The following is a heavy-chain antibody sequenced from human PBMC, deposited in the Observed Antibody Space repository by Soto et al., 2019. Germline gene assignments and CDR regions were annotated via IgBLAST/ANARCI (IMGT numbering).Heavy chain of an antibody. CDR3: ARGDIYYDSSGYYLDI. CDR1: GGTFSSYA. J-gene: IGHJ3*02. CDR2: IIPIFGTA. D-gene: IGHD3-22*01. V-gene: IGHV1-69*06. Sequence: PVKVSCKASGGTFSSYAISWLRQAPGQGLEWMEGIIPIFGTANYAQKFQGRVTITADKSTSTAYMELSSLRSEETAVYYCARGDIYYDSSGYYLDIWGQGTMVTVSS.